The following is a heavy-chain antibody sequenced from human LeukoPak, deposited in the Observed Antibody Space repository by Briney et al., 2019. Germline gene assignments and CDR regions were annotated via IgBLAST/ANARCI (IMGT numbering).Heavy chain of an antibody. D-gene: IGHD3-9*01. CDR2: ISYDGSNK. J-gene: IGHJ4*02. Sequence: PGRSLRLSCAASGFTFSSYGMHWVRQAPGKGLEWVAVISYDGSNKYYADSVKGRFTISRDNSKNTLYLQMNSLRAEDTAVYYCARVEYFDWLFDYWGQGTLVTASS. CDR1: GFTFSSYG. V-gene: IGHV3-30*03. CDR3: ARVEYFDWLFDY.